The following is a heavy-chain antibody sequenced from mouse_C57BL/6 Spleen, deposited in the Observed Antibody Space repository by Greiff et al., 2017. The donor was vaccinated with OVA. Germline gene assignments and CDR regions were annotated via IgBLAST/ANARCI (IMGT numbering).Heavy chain of an antibody. V-gene: IGHV3-6*01. D-gene: IGHD2-4*01. CDR2: ISYDGSN. J-gene: IGHJ3*01. CDR3: AREGVYDYDVRFAY. CDR1: GYSITSGYY. Sequence: EVQLQESGPGLVKPSQSLSLTCSVTGYSITSGYYWNWIRQFPGNKLEWMGYISYDGSNNYNPSLKNRISITRDTSKNQFFLKLNSVTTEDTATYYCAREGVYDYDVRFAYWGQGTLVTVSA.